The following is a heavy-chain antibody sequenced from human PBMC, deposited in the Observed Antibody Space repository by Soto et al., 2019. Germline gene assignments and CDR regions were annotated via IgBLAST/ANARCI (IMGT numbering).Heavy chain of an antibody. D-gene: IGHD5-12*01. CDR3: ARDAYSGYDKGYFDS. CDR2: IYYSGST. Sequence: PSETLSLTCTVSGGSISTYYWSWIRQPPGKGLEWIGYIYYSGSTNYNPSLKSRVTISVDTSKNQFSLKLNSVTAADTAVYYCARDAYSGYDKGYFDSWGQGTLVTVSS. CDR1: GGSISTYY. J-gene: IGHJ4*02. V-gene: IGHV4-59*01.